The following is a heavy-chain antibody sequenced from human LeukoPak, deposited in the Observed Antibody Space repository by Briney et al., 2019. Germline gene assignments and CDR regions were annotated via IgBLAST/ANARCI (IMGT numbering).Heavy chain of an antibody. CDR2: INPNSGGT. D-gene: IGHD3-10*01. CDR1: GYTFTGYY. V-gene: IGHV1-2*02. CDR3: ARGIWFGELLYGDNWFDP. Sequence: ASVKVSCKASGYTFTGYYMHWVRQAPGQGLEWMGGINPNSGGTNYAQKFQGRVTMTRDTSISTAYMELSRLRSDDTAVYYCARGIWFGELLYGDNWFDPWGQGTLVTVSS. J-gene: IGHJ5*02.